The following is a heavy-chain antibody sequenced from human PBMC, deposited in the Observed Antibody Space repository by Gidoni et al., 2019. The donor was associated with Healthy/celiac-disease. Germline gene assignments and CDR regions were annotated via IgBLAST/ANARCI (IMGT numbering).Heavy chain of an antibody. CDR3: ARDGGTAARNEYYYGMDV. CDR2: ISYDGSNK. CDR1: VFTFSSSA. D-gene: IGHD6-13*01. Sequence: HVQLVDSGGGVFQPGRSLRLSCAASVFTFSSSARHWVRQAPGKGLEWVAVISYDGSNKYYADSVKGRFTISRDNSKNTLYVQMNSLRAEDTAVYYWARDGGTAARNEYYYGMDVWGQGTTDTVSS. J-gene: IGHJ6*02. V-gene: IGHV3-30*04.